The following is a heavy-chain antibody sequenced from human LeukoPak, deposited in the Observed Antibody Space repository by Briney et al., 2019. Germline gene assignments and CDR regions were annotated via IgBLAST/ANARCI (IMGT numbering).Heavy chain of an antibody. CDR1: GFPLSSYA. Sequence: GGSLRLSCAASGFPLSSYAMSWVRQGPGKGLEWVAATSSSDPGTYHADSVRGRFTISRDNAKNSLYLQMNSLRAEDTAVYYCARDLPPEDSSGYYGRYFDYWGQGTLVTVSS. CDR3: ARDLPPEDSSGYYGRYFDY. V-gene: IGHV3-23*01. CDR2: TSSSDPGT. D-gene: IGHD3-22*01. J-gene: IGHJ4*02.